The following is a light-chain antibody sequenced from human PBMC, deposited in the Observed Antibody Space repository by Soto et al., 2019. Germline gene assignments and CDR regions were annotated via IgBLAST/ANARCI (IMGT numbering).Light chain of an antibody. CDR3: QQYNSYLT. J-gene: IGKJ1*01. V-gene: IGKV1-5*03. CDR1: QSISSW. CDR2: KAS. Sequence: DFQITQSPSTLSAAVGDRVTITCRASQSISSWLAWYQQKPGKAPKLLIYKASTLESGVPCRFSGSGYGTEFTLTISSLQPDDFATYYCQQYNSYLTFGQGTNVNIK.